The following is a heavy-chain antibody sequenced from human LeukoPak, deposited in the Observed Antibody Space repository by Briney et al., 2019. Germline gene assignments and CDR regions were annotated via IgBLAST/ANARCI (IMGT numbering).Heavy chain of an antibody. D-gene: IGHD5-18*01. J-gene: IGHJ4*02. CDR3: SRLRGYSYGYADY. Sequence: QAGGSLRLSSAASGFTFSTYSMNWVRQAPGKELEWVSYISNSGNTVDYADSVKGRFTISRDNAKNLMYLQMNGLRAEDTAVYYCSRLRGYSYGYADYWGQGTLVAVSS. CDR2: ISNSGNTV. V-gene: IGHV3-48*04. CDR1: GFTFSTYS.